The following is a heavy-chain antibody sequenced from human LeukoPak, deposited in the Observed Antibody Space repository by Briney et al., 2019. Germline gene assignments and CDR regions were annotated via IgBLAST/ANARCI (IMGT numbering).Heavy chain of an antibody. V-gene: IGHV3-23*01. CDR2: ISGSGGST. J-gene: IGHJ4*02. D-gene: IGHD2-2*01. CDR3: ASKLLPAAEQGLAY. CDR1: GFTVSSNY. Sequence: GGSLRLSCAASGFTVSSNYMSWVRQAPGKGLEWVSAISGSGGSTYYADSVKGRFTISRDNSKNTLHLQMHSLRVEDTAAYYCASKLLPAAEQGLAYWGQGTLVAVSS.